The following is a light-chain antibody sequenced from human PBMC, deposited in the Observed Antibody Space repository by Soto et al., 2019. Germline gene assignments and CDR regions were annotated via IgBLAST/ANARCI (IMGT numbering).Light chain of an antibody. J-gene: IGKJ4*01. Sequence: EIVMTQSPATLSVSPGERATLSCRASQSVSSNLAGYQQKPGQAPRLLIYGASTRAPGIPARFSGSGSGTEFTLTISSLQSEDFAVYYCQQYNTWPPLTFGGGTKVEIK. CDR3: QQYNTWPPLT. CDR2: GAS. V-gene: IGKV3-15*01. CDR1: QSVSSN.